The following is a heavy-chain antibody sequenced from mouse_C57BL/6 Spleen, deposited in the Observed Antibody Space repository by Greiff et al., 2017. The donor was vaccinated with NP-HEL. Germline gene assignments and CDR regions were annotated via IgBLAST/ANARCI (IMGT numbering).Heavy chain of an antibody. Sequence: EVKLMESEGGLVQPGSSMKLSCTASGFTFSDYYMAWVRQVPEKGLEWVANINYDGSSTYYLDSLKSRFIISRDNAKNILYLQMSSLKSEDTATYYCARDGYDGDWYFDVWGTGTTVTVSS. V-gene: IGHV5-16*01. D-gene: IGHD2-14*01. CDR3: ARDGYDGDWYFDV. CDR2: INYDGSST. CDR1: GFTFSDYY. J-gene: IGHJ1*03.